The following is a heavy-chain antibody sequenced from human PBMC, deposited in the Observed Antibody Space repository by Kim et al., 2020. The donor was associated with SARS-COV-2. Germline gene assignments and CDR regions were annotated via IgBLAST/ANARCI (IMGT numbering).Heavy chain of an antibody. D-gene: IGHD2-15*01. V-gene: IGHV4-39*01. Sequence: SETLSLTCTVSGGSISSSSYYWGWIRQPPGKGLEWIGSIYYSGSTYYNPSLKSRVTISVDTSKNQFSLKLSSVTAADTAVYYCARKYCSGGSCYPEDYWGQGTLVTVSS. CDR1: GGSISSSSYY. CDR2: IYYSGST. CDR3: ARKYCSGGSCYPEDY. J-gene: IGHJ4*02.